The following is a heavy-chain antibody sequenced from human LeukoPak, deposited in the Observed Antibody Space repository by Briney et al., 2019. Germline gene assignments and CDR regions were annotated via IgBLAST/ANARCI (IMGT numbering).Heavy chain of an antibody. D-gene: IGHD2-21*02. Sequence: SETLSLTCTVSGGSISSSSYYWGWLRQPPGKGLEWIGYIYNSGSTYHNPSLKSRVTISVDTSKNQFSLKLSSVTAADTAVYYCARGLKVLDYWGQGTLVTVSS. V-gene: IGHV4-30-4*08. CDR2: IYNSGST. CDR3: ARGLKVLDY. J-gene: IGHJ4*02. CDR1: GGSISSSSYY.